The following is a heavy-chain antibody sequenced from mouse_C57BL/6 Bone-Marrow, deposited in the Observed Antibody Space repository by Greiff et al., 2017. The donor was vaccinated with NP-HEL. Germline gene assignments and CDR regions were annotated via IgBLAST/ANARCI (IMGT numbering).Heavy chain of an antibody. CDR3: ARSYGKNFAY. V-gene: IGHV1-80*01. CDR2: IYPGDGDT. D-gene: IGHD2-10*02. CDR1: GYAFSSYW. Sequence: QVQLKESGAELVKPGASVKISCKASGYAFSSYWMNWVKQRPGQGLEWIGQIYPGDGDTNYNGKFKGKATLTADTSSSTAYMQLSSLTSEDSAVYFCARSYGKNFAYWGQGTLVTVSA. J-gene: IGHJ3*01.